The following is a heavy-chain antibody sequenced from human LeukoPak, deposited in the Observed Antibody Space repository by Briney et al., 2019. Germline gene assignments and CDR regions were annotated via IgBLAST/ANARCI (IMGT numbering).Heavy chain of an antibody. D-gene: IGHD3-22*01. CDR3: ASIGSSAYIPFDY. V-gene: IGHV1-69*13. Sequence: GASVKVSCKASGGTFSTYTFSWVRQAPGQGLEWMGGIIPAFGSANYAQKFQDRVTITADESTTTAYMELSSLGSEDTAVYYCASIGSSAYIPFDYWGQGTLVTVSS. CDR2: IIPAFGSA. CDR1: GGTFSTYT. J-gene: IGHJ4*02.